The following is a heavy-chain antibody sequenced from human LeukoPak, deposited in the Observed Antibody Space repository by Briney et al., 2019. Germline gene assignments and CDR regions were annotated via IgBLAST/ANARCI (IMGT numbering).Heavy chain of an antibody. J-gene: IGHJ4*02. D-gene: IGHD3-3*01. CDR3: ARLDTIFGVAKGFDY. CDR2: INPSGGST. CDR1: GYTFTSYY. V-gene: IGHV1-46*01. Sequence: GASVKVSCKASGYTFTSYYMHWVRQAPGQGLEWMGIINPSGGSTSYAQKFQGRVTMTRDTSTSAVYMELSSLRSEDTAVYYCARLDTIFGVAKGFDYWGQGILVTVSS.